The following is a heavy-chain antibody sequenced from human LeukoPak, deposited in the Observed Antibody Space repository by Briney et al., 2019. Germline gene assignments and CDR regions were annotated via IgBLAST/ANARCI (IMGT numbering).Heavy chain of an antibody. V-gene: IGHV1-2*02. CDR2: INPNSGGT. CDR1: GYTFTGYY. D-gene: IGHD2-2*01. CDR3: GRGALRYCRSTSCYLIAY. Sequence: GASVKVSCKASGYTFTGYYMHWVRQAPGQGLEWMGWINPNSGGTNFAQKVQGRVTMTRDTSISTAYMELSCLRSDDTAVYYCGRGALRYCRSTSCYLIAYWGQGTLVTVSS. J-gene: IGHJ4*02.